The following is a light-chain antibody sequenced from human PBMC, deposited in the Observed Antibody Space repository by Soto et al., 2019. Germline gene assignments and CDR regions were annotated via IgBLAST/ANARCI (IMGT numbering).Light chain of an antibody. CDR3: SSYTSSSTL. Sequence: QSALTQPPSVSGSPGQSVTISCTGTSSDVGSYNRVSWYQQPPGTAPKLMIYGVSNRPSGVPDRFSGSKSGNTASLTISGLQAEDEADYYCSSYTSSSTLFGGGTKATVL. J-gene: IGLJ2*01. V-gene: IGLV2-18*02. CDR1: SSDVGSYNR. CDR2: GVS.